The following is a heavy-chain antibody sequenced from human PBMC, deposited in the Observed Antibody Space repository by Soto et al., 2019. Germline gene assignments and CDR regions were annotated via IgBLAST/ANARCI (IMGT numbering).Heavy chain of an antibody. D-gene: IGHD1-26*01. CDR2: MHDSGSA. V-gene: IGHV4-59*02. CDR3: ARASYYDGWFEP. Sequence: QAQLQEPGPGLVKPSETLSLTCTVSGGSVTTYYWNWIRQPPGKGLEWIGYMHDSGSANYSPSLKSRVTISVDTSKKQISLKLSSLTAADTAVYYCARASYYDGWFEPWGQGTLVTVSS. CDR1: GGSVTTYY. J-gene: IGHJ5*02.